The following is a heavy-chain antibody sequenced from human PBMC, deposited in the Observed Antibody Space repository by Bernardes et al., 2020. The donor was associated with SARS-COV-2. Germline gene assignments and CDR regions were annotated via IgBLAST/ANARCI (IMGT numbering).Heavy chain of an antibody. J-gene: IGHJ6*02. CDR2: INTYGCAT. CDR3: ARDLIDCSSGSFYQSGMDV. V-gene: IGHV1-2*02. CDR1: GYTFTDYH. D-gene: IGHD2-2*01. Sequence: ASVKVSCKGSGYTFTDYHMHWVRQAPGQGLEWMGWINTYGCATNYAQKFQGRVTMTRDTSTSTAYMELSRLGSDDTAVYYCARDLIDCSSGSFYQSGMDVWGLGTTVTVSS.